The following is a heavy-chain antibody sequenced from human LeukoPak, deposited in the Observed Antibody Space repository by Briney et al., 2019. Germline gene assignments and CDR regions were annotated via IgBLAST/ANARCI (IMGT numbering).Heavy chain of an antibody. CDR1: GFTFSSYA. J-gene: IGHJ6*02. CDR3: ARGDCSSTSCYEGGLHFYYYAMDV. Sequence: GGSLRLSCAASGFTFSSYAMHWVRQAPGKGLEWVALISYDGSNKYYADSVKGRFTISRDNSKNTLYPQLNSLRAEDTAVYYCARGDCSSTSCYEGGLHFYYYAMDVWGQGTTVTVSS. V-gene: IGHV3-30-3*01. D-gene: IGHD2-2*01. CDR2: ISYDGSNK.